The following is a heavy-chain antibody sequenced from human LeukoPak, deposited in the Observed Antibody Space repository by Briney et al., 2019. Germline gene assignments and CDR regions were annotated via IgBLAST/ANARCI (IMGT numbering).Heavy chain of an antibody. V-gene: IGHV3-48*03. CDR3: AKGRSRRYDFWSGYHHDAFDI. CDR1: GFTFSSYE. Sequence: PGGSLRLSCAASGFTFSSYEMNWVRQAPGKGLEWVSYISSSGSTIYYADSVKGRFTISRDNAKNSLYLQMNSLRAEDTAVYYCAKGRSRRYDFWSGYHHDAFDIWGQGTMVTVSS. CDR2: ISSSGSTI. J-gene: IGHJ3*02. D-gene: IGHD3-3*01.